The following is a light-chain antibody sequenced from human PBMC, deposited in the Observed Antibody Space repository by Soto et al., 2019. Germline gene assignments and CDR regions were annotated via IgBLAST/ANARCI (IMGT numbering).Light chain of an antibody. CDR2: DVN. CDR1: SSDIGGYDY. V-gene: IGLV2-14*01. J-gene: IGLJ2*01. CDR3: TSSASGSSPVV. Sequence: QSALTQPASVSGSPGQSITLSCTGTSSDIGGYDYVSWYQRHPGKAPKLIIYDVNNRPSGVSNRFSGSKSGNTASLTISGLQDDDEADDYCTSSASGSSPVVFGGGTKLTVL.